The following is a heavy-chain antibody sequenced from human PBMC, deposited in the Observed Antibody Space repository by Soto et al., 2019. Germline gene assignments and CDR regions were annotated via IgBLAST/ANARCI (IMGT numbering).Heavy chain of an antibody. CDR3: ARHLSYDSSGYPYYFDY. Sequence: QLQLQESGPGLVKPSETLSLTCTVSGGSISSSSYYWGWIRQPPGKGLEWIGSIYYSGSTYYNPSLKSRVTISVDTSKXXXXLKLSSXXXADTAXYXCARHLSYDSSGYPYYFDYWGQGTLVTVSS. J-gene: IGHJ4*02. V-gene: IGHV4-39*01. CDR1: GGSISSSSYY. CDR2: IYYSGST. D-gene: IGHD3-22*01.